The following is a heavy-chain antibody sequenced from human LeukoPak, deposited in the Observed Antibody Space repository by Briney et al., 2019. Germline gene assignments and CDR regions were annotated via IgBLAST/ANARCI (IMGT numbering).Heavy chain of an antibody. V-gene: IGHV3-23*01. CDR2: ISDGGGST. Sequence: PGGSLRLSCAASGFTFASYAMSWVRQAPGKGLQWDSAISDGGGSTYYADSVKGRFTISRDNSKNTLYLQMSGLRAEDTALYYCAREYTSGWYVVDYWGQGTLVTVSS. CDR3: AREYTSGWYVVDY. J-gene: IGHJ4*02. CDR1: GFTFASYA. D-gene: IGHD6-19*01.